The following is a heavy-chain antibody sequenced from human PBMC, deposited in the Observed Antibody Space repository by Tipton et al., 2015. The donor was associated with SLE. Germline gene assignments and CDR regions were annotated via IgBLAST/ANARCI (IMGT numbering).Heavy chain of an antibody. CDR2: IYYSGNT. Sequence: TLSLTCTVSGGSISSYYWSWIRQPPGKGLEWIGYIYYSGNTNYNPSLKTRVTISVDTSKNQFSLKLSSVTAADTAVYYCHLTTVTTPRYYYYGMDVWGQGTTVTVSS. D-gene: IGHD4-11*01. CDR3: HLTTVTTPRYYYYGMDV. V-gene: IGHV4-59*12. CDR1: GGSISSYY. J-gene: IGHJ6*02.